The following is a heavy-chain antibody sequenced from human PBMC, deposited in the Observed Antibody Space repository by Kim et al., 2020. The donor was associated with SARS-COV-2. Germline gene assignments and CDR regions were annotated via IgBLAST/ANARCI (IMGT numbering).Heavy chain of an antibody. J-gene: IGHJ4*02. D-gene: IGHD3-10*01. CDR2: IYPSDSYT. Sequence: GESMKISCKGSGNSFTNSWISWVRQVPGKGLEWMGRIYPSDSYTNYGPSSQGHVTISADKSTSTSYLQWSSLKASDTAIYYCARHSANLSTCPEDYWCQG. V-gene: IGHV5-10-1*01. CDR1: GNSFTNSW. CDR3: ARHSANLSTCPEDY.